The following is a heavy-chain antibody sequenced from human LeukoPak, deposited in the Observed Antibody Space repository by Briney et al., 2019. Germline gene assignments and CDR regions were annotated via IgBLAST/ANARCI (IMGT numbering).Heavy chain of an antibody. CDR3: ARDPRYRGYCSSTSCHWMDY. D-gene: IGHD2-2*01. CDR2: ISNYNGNT. V-gene: IGHV1-18*04. J-gene: IGHJ4*02. Sequence: ASAKASCKASGYTFSSYGISWVRQAPGQGLEWMGWISNYNGNTNYAQKVQGRVTMTTDTSTSTAYMELRSLRSDDTALYYCARDPRYRGYCSSTSCHWMDYWGQGTLVTVSS. CDR1: GYTFSSYG.